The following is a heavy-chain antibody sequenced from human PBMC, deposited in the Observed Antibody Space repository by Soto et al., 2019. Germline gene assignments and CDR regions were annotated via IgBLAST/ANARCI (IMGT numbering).Heavy chain of an antibody. CDR2: SRDKSKSYTT. CDR1: GFTFSDHY. J-gene: IGHJ5*02. V-gene: IGHV3-72*01. CDR3: VRVIKGGTTSFDP. D-gene: IGHD3-16*01. Sequence: EVQVVESGGGLVRPGGSLRLSCVGSGFTFSDHYMDWVRQAPGKGLEWVGRSRDKSKSYTTSYAAPVKGRFTISRDDSKNSLYLQMNSLKTDDTAVYYCVRVIKGGTTSFDPWGQGTLVTVSS.